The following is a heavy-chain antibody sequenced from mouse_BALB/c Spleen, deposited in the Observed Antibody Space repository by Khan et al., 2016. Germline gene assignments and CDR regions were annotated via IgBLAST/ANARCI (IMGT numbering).Heavy chain of an antibody. V-gene: IGHV14-4*02. J-gene: IGHJ2*01. Sequence: VQLKESGADLVRSGASVKLSCTATVFTINDYYMHWVKQRPEQGLVWIGWIDPENGDTEYAPTFQGQATMTADTSSNAAYLQFNSLTTEDSALYYANAIIYGSDVDFDYWGQGTTLTVSS. D-gene: IGHD1-1*01. CDR3: NAIIYGSDVDFDY. CDR1: VFTINDYY. CDR2: IDPENGDT.